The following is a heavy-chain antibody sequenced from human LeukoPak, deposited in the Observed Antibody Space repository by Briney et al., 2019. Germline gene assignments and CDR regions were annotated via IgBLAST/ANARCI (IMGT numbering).Heavy chain of an antibody. D-gene: IGHD3-22*01. Sequence: GGSLRLSCAASRFTFSSYAMHWVRQAPGKGLEWVAVISYDGSNKYYADSVKGRFTISRDNSKNTLYLQMNSLRAEDTAVYYCARDMADSSGYYYVDSGMDVWGQGTTVTVSS. CDR1: RFTFSSYA. CDR3: ARDMADSSGYYYVDSGMDV. CDR2: ISYDGSNK. J-gene: IGHJ6*02. V-gene: IGHV3-30-3*01.